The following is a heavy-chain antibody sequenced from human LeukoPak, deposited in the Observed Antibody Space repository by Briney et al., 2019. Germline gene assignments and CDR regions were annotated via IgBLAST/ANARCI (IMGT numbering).Heavy chain of an antibody. CDR3: AKDYWDYRYYFDY. V-gene: IGHV3-30*18. CDR1: GFTFSSYG. D-gene: IGHD1-7*01. J-gene: IGHJ4*02. CDR2: ISYDGSNK. Sequence: QSGGSLRLSCAASGFTFSSYGMHWVRQAPGKGLEWVAVISYDGSNKYYADSVKDRFTISRDNSKNTLYLQMNSLRAEDTAVYYCAKDYWDYRYYFDYCGQGTLVTVSS.